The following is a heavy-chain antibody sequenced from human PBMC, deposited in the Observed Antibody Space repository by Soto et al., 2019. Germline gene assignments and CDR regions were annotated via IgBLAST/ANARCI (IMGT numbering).Heavy chain of an antibody. J-gene: IGHJ3*02. CDR2: ISTYNGNP. CDR3: PRAPLFSTSPKDAVAI. Sequence: QVQLVQSGPEVKKPGASVKVSCKASGYTFTSYGITWVRQAPGQGLEWMGWISTYNGNPNYAQKFQGRVTMTTDTSTSTAYMELRTLPSHDTAVFYCPRAPLFSTSPKDAVAIWGQGTVVTVSS. V-gene: IGHV1-18*01. CDR1: GYTFTSYG. D-gene: IGHD6-6*01.